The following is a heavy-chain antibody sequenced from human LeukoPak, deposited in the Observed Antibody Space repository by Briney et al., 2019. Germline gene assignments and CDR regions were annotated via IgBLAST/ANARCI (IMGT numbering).Heavy chain of an antibody. CDR3: RGIQLWARTYAFDI. D-gene: IGHD5-18*01. CDR1: GFTFSSYW. Sequence: PGGSLRLSCAASGFTFSSYWMSWVRQAPGKGLEGVANIKQDGSEKYYVDSVKGRFTISRDNAKNSLYLQMNSLRAEDTAVYYCRGIQLWARTYAFDIWGQGTMVTVSS. V-gene: IGHV3-7*01. J-gene: IGHJ3*02. CDR2: IKQDGSEK.